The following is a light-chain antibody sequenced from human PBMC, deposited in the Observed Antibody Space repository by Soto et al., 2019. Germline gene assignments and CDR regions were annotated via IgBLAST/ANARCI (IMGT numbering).Light chain of an antibody. CDR2: GAS. J-gene: IGKJ4*01. CDR3: QHYGNPPPLT. V-gene: IGKV3-20*01. CDR1: QSVSSTY. Sequence: EIVLTQSPGTLSLSPGERATLSCRASQSVSSTYLAWYQQRPGQAPRLLISGASSRATGIPDRFSGSGSGTDFTLTISRLEPEDFAMYYCQHYGNPPPLTFGGGTKVEIK.